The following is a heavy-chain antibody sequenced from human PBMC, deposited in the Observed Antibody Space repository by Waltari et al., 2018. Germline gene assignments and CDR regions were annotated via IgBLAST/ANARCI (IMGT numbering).Heavy chain of an antibody. D-gene: IGHD3-22*01. CDR3: ARHDYNSDDDAFDV. Sequence: DVQLVQSGAEVRKPGESLRISCEGSGYTFTSYWISWVRQMPGKGLEWMGKIDPSDSYTDYNPSFRGHVTVSADKSSRTAFLQWSSLKASDTALYYCARHDYNSDDDAFDVWGQGTLVSVSS. J-gene: IGHJ3*01. V-gene: IGHV5-10-1*03. CDR1: GYTFTSYW. CDR2: IDPSDSYT.